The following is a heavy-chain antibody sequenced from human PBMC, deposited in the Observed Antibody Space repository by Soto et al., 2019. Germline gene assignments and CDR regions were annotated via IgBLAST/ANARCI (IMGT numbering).Heavy chain of an antibody. Sequence: GASVKVSCKASGYTFTSYAMNWVRQAPGQRLEWMGWTNAGNGNTKYSQKFQGRVTITRDTSASTAYMELSSLRSEDTAVYYCARDPGYSYGITWGQGTLVTVSS. CDR2: TNAGNGNT. V-gene: IGHV1-3*01. CDR1: GYTFTSYA. CDR3: ARDPGYSYGIT. J-gene: IGHJ5*02. D-gene: IGHD5-18*01.